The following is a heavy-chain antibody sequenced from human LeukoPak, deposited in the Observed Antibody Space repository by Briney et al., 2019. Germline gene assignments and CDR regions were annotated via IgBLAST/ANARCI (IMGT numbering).Heavy chain of an antibody. CDR2: TYYSGST. J-gene: IGHJ3*02. Sequence: SETLSLTCTVSGGSISSYYWSWIRQPPGKGLEWIGYTYYSGSTNYNPSLKSRVTISVDTSKNQFSLKLSSVTAADTAVYYCARDRVGSGYHGGDAFDIWGQGTMVIVSS. CDR3: ARDRVGSGYHGGDAFDI. D-gene: IGHD5-12*01. CDR1: GGSISSYY. V-gene: IGHV4-59*01.